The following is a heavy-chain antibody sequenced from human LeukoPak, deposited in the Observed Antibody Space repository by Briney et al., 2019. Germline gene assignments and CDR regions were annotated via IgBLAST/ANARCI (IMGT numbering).Heavy chain of an antibody. CDR3: ARDPMGGGFDP. CDR1: GGFISTYY. Sequence: PSETLSLTCTVSGGFISTYYWSWIREPAGRGLEWIGRIYTSGSTNYNPSLKSRVTMSVDTSKNQFSLKLSSVTAADTAVYYCARDPMGGGFDPWGQGTLVTVSS. V-gene: IGHV4-4*07. D-gene: IGHD3-10*01. J-gene: IGHJ5*02. CDR2: IYTSGST.